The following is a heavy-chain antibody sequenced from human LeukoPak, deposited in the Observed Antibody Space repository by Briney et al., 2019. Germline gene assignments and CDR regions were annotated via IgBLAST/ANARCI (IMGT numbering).Heavy chain of an antibody. CDR2: INPNSGGT. D-gene: IGHD3-10*01. V-gene: IGHV1-2*02. J-gene: IGHJ3*02. CDR1: GYTFTAYY. CDR3: ARGPMVRGVIDI. Sequence: GASVKVSCKTSGYTFTAYYMHWVRQAPGQGLEWMGWINPNSGGTNYAQRFQGRVTMTRDTSISTAYMDLSRLRSDDTAVYYCARGPMVRGVIDIWGQGTMVTVSS.